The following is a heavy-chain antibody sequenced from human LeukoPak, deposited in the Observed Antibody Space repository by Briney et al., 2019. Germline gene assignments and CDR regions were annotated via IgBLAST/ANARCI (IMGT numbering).Heavy chain of an antibody. V-gene: IGHV3-21*01. D-gene: IGHD3-16*02. Sequence: GGSLRLSCAASGFTFSSYSMNWVRQAPGKGLEWVSSISSSSSYIYYADSVKGRFTISRDNAKNSLYLQMNSLRAEDTAVYYCARHGRSLYDYVWGSYRYRGAFDIWGQGTMVTVSS. J-gene: IGHJ3*02. CDR3: ARHGRSLYDYVWGSYRYRGAFDI. CDR2: ISSSSSYI. CDR1: GFTFSSYS.